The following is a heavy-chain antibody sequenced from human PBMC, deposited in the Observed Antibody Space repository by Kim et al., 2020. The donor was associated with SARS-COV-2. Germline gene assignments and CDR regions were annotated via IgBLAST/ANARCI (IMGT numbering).Heavy chain of an antibody. CDR3: REGESKNGYFIDV. D-gene: IGHD6-13*01. CDR1: GFTFTSYA. V-gene: IGHV3-23*03. Sequence: GGSLRLSCAASGFTFTSYAMSWVRQAPGKGPEWVSLICSGGSTTYHADSVKGRFTISSDNSKKTLFLQMNSLRAEDTALYYCREGESKNGYFIDVWGQGT. J-gene: IGHJ6*02. CDR2: ICSGGSTT.